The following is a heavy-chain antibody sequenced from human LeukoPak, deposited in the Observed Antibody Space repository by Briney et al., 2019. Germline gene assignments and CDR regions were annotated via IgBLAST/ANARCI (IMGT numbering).Heavy chain of an antibody. J-gene: IGHJ5*02. D-gene: IGHD2-8*02. CDR1: AGSISSRDFF. V-gene: IGHV4-31*02. CDR3: TRITGLMRVTFDT. Sequence: SETPSLTCTVSAGSISSRDFFWSWVRQHPGKGLEWIGYIFYSGSTYYNPSLEGRVTMSVDTSKNRFSLTLTSVTAADTAVYYCTRITGLMRVTFDTWGQGTLVTVSS. CDR2: IFYSGST.